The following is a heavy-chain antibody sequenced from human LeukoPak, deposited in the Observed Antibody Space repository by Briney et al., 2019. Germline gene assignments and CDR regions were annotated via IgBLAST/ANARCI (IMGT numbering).Heavy chain of an antibody. CDR1: GFNFGSYG. J-gene: IGHJ6*02. V-gene: IGHV3-30*18. D-gene: IGHD6-19*01. CDR3: SKSAVAGTHYYYYDMDV. CDR2: ISYDGSHE. Sequence: GGSLRLSCAASGFNFGSYGMHWVRQAPGKGLEWVAVISYDGSHEYYADSVKGRFTISRDSSRNTLYLHMDSLRPEDTAMYYCSKSAVAGTHYYYYDMDVWGQGTTVTVSS.